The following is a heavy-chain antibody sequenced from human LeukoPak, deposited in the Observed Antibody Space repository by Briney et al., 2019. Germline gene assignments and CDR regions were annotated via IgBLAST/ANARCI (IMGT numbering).Heavy chain of an antibody. V-gene: IGHV5-51*01. CDR3: ARQGQYGDYDY. CDR2: IYAGDSDT. D-gene: IGHD4-17*01. CDR1: GYSFTTYW. Sequence: GESLKISCKGSGYSFTTYWIGWVRQMPGKGLEWMGIIYAGDSDTRYSPSFQGQVTISADKSISTAYLQWRSLKASDSAMYYCARQGQYGDYDYWGQGTLVTASS. J-gene: IGHJ4*02.